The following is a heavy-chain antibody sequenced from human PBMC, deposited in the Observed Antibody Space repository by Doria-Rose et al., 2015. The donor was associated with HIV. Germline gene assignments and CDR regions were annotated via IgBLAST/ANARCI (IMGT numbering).Heavy chain of an antibody. CDR1: GGSFSGHY. Sequence: QVQLQQWGAGLLKPSETLSLTCAVYGGSFSGHYWSWIHQSPGRGLEWIGEINHSGNTNYNPSLKSRVTIQGDTTKNQFSLKVPSVTAADTAVYYCARPGSGSDYSSRYFQHWGQGTLVTVSS. D-gene: IGHD3-10*01. CDR3: ARPGSGSDYSSRYFQH. V-gene: IGHV4-34*01. J-gene: IGHJ1*01. CDR2: INHSGNT.